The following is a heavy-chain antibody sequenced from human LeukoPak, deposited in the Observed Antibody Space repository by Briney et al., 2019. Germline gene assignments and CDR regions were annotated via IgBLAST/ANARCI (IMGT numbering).Heavy chain of an antibody. CDR3: ARSFGELLDYFDY. D-gene: IGHD3-10*01. CDR2: IYPGDSDT. V-gene: IGHV5-51*01. J-gene: IGHJ4*02. CDR1: GYTFTSHW. Sequence: GESLKISCKGSGYTFTSHWIGWVRQMPGKGLEWMGIIYPGDSDTRYSPSFQGQVTISADKSISTAYLQWSSLKASDTAMYYCARSFGELLDYFDYWGQGTLVTVSS.